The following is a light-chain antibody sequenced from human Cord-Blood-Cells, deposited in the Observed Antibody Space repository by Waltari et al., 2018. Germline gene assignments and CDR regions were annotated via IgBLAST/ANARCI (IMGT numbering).Light chain of an antibody. CDR1: KSVLYSSNNKNY. CDR2: WAS. Sequence: DIVMIQSPDSLAVSLGDRSTINCKKSKSVLYSSNNKNYLAWYQQKPGQPPKLLIYWASTRESGVPDRFSGSGSGTDVTLTISSLQAEDVAVYYCQQYYSTPRTFGQGTKLEIK. J-gene: IGKJ2*01. CDR3: QQYYSTPRT. V-gene: IGKV4-1*01.